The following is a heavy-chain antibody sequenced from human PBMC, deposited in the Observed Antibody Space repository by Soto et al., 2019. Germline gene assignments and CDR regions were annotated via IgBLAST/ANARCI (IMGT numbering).Heavy chain of an antibody. Sequence: GASVKVSCKASGYTFTSYDINWVRQATGQGLEWMGWMNPNSGKTGYAQKFQGRVTMTRNTSISTAYMELSSLRSEDTAVYYCARAPPSKIAVAGIGGDAFDSWGQGTTVNVS. J-gene: IGHJ3*02. CDR2: MNPNSGKT. CDR3: ARAPPSKIAVAGIGGDAFDS. V-gene: IGHV1-8*01. CDR1: GYTFTSYD. D-gene: IGHD6-19*01.